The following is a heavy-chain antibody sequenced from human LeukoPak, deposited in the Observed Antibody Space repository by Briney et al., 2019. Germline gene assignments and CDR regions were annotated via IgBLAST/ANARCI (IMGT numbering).Heavy chain of an antibody. V-gene: IGHV3-7*01. CDR2: IKQDGSEK. Sequence: PGGSLRLSCAASGFTFSSYWMSWVRQAPGKGLEWVANIKQDGSEKYYVDSVKGRFTISRDNAKNSLYLQMNSLRAEDTAVYYCARGSIGIYYYYGMDVWGQGTTVTVSS. CDR1: GFTFSSYW. J-gene: IGHJ6*02. CDR3: ARGSIGIYYYYGMDV. D-gene: IGHD3-10*01.